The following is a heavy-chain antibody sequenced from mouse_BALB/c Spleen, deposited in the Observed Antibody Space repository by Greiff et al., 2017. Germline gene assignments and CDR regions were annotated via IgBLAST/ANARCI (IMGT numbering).Heavy chain of an antibody. V-gene: IGHV5-6-5*01. CDR2: ISSGGST. D-gene: IGHD2-12*01. J-gene: IGHJ3*01. CDR1: GFTFSSYA. Sequence: DVMLVESGGGLVKPGGSLKLSCAASGFTFSSYAMSWVRQTPGKRLEWVASISSGGSTYYPDSVKGRFTISRDNARNILYLQMSSLMSEDTAMYYCARGRDSYWFASGAKGLWSLSLQ. CDR3: ARGRDSYWFAS.